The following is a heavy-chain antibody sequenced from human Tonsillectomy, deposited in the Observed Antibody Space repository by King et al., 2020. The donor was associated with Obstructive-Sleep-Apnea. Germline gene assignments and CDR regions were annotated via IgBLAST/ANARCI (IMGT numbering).Heavy chain of an antibody. Sequence: VQLVESGGGLVNPGGSLRLSCAASGFPFSTYSMNWVRQAPGKGLEWVSYISSSSSIIYYADSVKGRFTISSDNAKKSLYLQMNSLRAEDTAVYYCAAQLLLDHWGQGTLVTVSS. D-gene: IGHD2-2*01. CDR1: GFPFSTYS. CDR3: AAQLLLDH. J-gene: IGHJ4*02. CDR2: ISSSSSII. V-gene: IGHV3-48*04.